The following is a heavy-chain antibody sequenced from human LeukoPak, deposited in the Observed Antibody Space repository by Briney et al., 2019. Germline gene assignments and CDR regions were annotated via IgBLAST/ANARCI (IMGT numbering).Heavy chain of an antibody. CDR2: INSDGSST. Sequence: GGSLRLSCAASGFTFSSRWMHWVRQAPGKGLVWVSRINSDGSSTGYADSVKGRFTISRDNARNTLYLQMNSLRAEDTAVYYCARDGGYGNFDYWGQGTLVTVSS. CDR3: ARDGGYGNFDY. J-gene: IGHJ4*02. D-gene: IGHD5-12*01. CDR1: GFTFSSRW. V-gene: IGHV3-74*01.